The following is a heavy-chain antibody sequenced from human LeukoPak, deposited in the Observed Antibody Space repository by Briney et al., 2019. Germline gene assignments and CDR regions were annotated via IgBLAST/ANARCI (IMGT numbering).Heavy chain of an antibody. CDR2: IYYSGST. CDR1: GGSISSSSYY. V-gene: IGHV4-39*01. D-gene: IGHD3-10*01. CDR3: ASSYGSGSYEVDY. Sequence: SETLSLTCTVSGGSISSSSYYWVWIRQPPGKGLEWIGSIYYSGSTYYNPSLKSRVTISVDTSKNQFSLKLSTVTAADTAVYYCASSYGSGSYEVDYWGQGTLVTVSS. J-gene: IGHJ4*02.